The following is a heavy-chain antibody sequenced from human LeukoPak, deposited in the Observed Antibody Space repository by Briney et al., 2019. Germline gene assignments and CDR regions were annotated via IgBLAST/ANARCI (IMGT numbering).Heavy chain of an antibody. J-gene: IGHJ4*02. D-gene: IGHD6-13*01. CDR2: IYYSGST. V-gene: IGHV4-59*01. Sequence: SETLSLTCTVSGGSISSYYWSWIRQPPGKGLEWIGYIYYSGSTNYNPSLKSRVTISVDTSKNQFSLKLSSVTAADTAVYYCARDPIAAAGNFDYWGQGTLVTVSS. CDR1: GGSISSYY. CDR3: ARDPIAAAGNFDY.